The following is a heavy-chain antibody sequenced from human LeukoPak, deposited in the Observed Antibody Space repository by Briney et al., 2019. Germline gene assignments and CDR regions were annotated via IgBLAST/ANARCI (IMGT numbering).Heavy chain of an antibody. J-gene: IGHJ4*02. CDR2: ISSSSSYI. D-gene: IGHD3-22*01. CDR3: ARDEEYYYDSSGYYPPGY. V-gene: IGHV3-21*01. Sequence: GGSLRLSCAASGFTFSSYAMSWVRQAPGKGLEWVSSISSSSSYIYYADSVKGRFTISRDNAKNSLYLQMNSLRAEDTAVYYCARDEEYYYDSSGYYPPGYWGQGTLVTVSS. CDR1: GFTFSSYA.